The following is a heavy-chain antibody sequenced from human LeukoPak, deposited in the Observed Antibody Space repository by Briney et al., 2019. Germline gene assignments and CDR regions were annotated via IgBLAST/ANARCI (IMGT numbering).Heavy chain of an antibody. J-gene: IGHJ4*01. CDR2: ISYDGSNK. CDR1: GFTFSSYD. D-gene: IGHD2-15*01. V-gene: IGHV3-30*03. Sequence: RGGCLRLSCAASGFTFSSYDMHWGRQAPGKGPEGVAVISYDGSNKYYADSVKGRFPISRDNSKNTMYLQMNSLRAEDTAVYYCARVYCSGGSCYGALIDYWGQASLVTVSS. CDR3: ARVYCSGGSCYGALIDY.